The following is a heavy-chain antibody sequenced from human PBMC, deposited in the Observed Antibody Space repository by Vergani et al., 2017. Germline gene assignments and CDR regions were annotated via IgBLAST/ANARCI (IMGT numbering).Heavy chain of an antibody. CDR2: FDPEDGET. J-gene: IGHJ4*02. CDR3: ATADNWNRRVDY. Sequence: QVQLVQSGAEVKKPGASVKVSCKASGYTFTGYYMHWVRQAPGKGLEWMGGFDPEDGETIYAQKFQGRVTMTEDTSTDTAYMELSSLRSEDTAVYYCATADNWNRRVDYWGQGTLVTVSS. D-gene: IGHD1-1*01. V-gene: IGHV1-24*01. CDR1: GYTFTGYY.